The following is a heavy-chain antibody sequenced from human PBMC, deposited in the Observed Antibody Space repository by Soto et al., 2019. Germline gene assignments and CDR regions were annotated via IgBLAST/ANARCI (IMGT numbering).Heavy chain of an antibody. CDR3: APDGMEAARPS. CDR1: GGTFISYA. Sequence: QVQLVQSGAEVKKPGSSVKVSCQASGGTFISYAIIWVRQAPVQGLELMGGIIPIFGTANYAHKLQGRVMITADASTSTAYRELSSMRSEDTAVYYCAPDGMEAARPSLGQGTLVTV. V-gene: IGHV1-69*01. D-gene: IGHD6-6*01. CDR2: IIPIFGTA. J-gene: IGHJ5*02.